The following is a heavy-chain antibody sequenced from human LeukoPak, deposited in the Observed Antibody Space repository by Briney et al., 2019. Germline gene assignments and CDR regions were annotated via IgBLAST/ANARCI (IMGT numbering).Heavy chain of an antibody. Sequence: PGGSLRLSCAASGFTFDDYAMHWVRQAPGKGLEWVSGISWNSGSIGYADSVKGRFTISRDNAKNSLYLQMNSLRAEDTALYYCAKGMSSSWYYFDYWGQGTLVTVSS. D-gene: IGHD6-13*01. V-gene: IGHV3-9*01. CDR2: ISWNSGSI. J-gene: IGHJ4*02. CDR3: AKGMSSSWYYFDY. CDR1: GFTFDDYA.